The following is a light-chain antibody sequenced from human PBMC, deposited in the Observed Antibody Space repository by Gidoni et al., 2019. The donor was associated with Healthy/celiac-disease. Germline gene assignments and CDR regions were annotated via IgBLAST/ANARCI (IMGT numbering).Light chain of an antibody. CDR3: AAWDDSLSGLV. V-gene: IGLV1-47*01. CDR2: RNN. J-gene: IGLJ2*01. Sequence: QSVLTQPPSASGPPGPRVTISCSGSSSNIGSNYVYWYQHLPGTAPKLLIYRNNQRPSGVPDRFSGSKSGTSASRAISGLRSEDEADYYCAAWDDSLSGLVFGGGTKLTVL. CDR1: SSNIGSNY.